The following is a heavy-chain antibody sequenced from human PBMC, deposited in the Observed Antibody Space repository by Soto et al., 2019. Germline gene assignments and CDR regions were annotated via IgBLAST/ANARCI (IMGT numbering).Heavy chain of an antibody. CDR3: ARGDGDGYNTNFDY. CDR1: GGSIRSYY. J-gene: IGHJ4*02. V-gene: IGHV4-59*01. Sequence: PSETLSLTCTVSGGSIRSYYRSWIRQPPGKGLEWIGYIYYSGSTNYNPSLKSRVTISVDTSKNQFSLKLSSVTAADTAVYYCARGDGDGYNTNFDYWGQGTLVTVSS. CDR2: IYYSGST. D-gene: IGHD5-12*01.